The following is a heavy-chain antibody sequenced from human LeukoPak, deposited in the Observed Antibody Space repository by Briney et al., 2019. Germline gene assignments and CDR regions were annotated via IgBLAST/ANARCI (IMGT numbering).Heavy chain of an antibody. J-gene: IGHJ4*02. D-gene: IGHD3-10*01. CDR1: GGTFSSYA. Sequence: VKVSCKASGGTFSSYAISWVRQAPGQGLEWMGGIIPIFGTANYAQKFQGRVTITADESTSTAYMDLSSLRSEDTAVYYCASDGSGSYYLFDCWGQGTLVTVSS. CDR3: ASDGSGSYYLFDC. CDR2: IIPIFGTA. V-gene: IGHV1-69*13.